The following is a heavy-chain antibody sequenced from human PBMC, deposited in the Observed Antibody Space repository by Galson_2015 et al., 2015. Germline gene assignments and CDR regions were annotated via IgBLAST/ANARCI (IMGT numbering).Heavy chain of an antibody. J-gene: IGHJ5*02. Sequence: SLRLSCAASGFTFSSYAMHWVRQAPGKGLEWVAVIPYDGSNKYYADSVKGRFTISRDNSKNTLYLQMNSLRAEDTAVYYCARGRSVVVVPAANHDWFDPWGQGTLVTVSS. CDR2: IPYDGSNK. CDR1: GFTFSSYA. D-gene: IGHD2-2*01. CDR3: ARGRSVVVVPAANHDWFDP. V-gene: IGHV3-30-3*01.